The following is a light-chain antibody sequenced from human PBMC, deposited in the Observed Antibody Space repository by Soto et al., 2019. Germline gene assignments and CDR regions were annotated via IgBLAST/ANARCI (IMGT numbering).Light chain of an antibody. V-gene: IGKV1-39*01. CDR2: ATS. Sequence: DVRVTQSRSSLSSSVGDIFTIACLASQTISNFLNWYQQKPGKAPTLLISATSTLQSGVPSRFSGSGSGTEFTLTITSLQPEDFATYYCQQTYTTPRTFGQGTRLAI. J-gene: IGKJ5*01. CDR3: QQTYTTPRT. CDR1: QTISNF.